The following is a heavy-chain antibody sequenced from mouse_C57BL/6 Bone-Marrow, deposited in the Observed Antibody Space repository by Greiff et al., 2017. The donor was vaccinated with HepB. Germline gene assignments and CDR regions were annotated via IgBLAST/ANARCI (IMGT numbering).Heavy chain of an antibody. CDR2: INPSNGGT. J-gene: IGHJ4*01. Sequence: QVQLQQPGTELVKPGASVKLSCKASGYTFTSYWMHWVKQRPGQGLEWIGNINPSNGGTNYNEKFKSKATLTVDKSSSTAYMQLSSLTSEDSAVYYCARRGYYGSSYPHAMDYWGQGTSVTVSS. V-gene: IGHV1-53*01. CDR1: GYTFTSYW. CDR3: ARRGYYGSSYPHAMDY. D-gene: IGHD1-1*01.